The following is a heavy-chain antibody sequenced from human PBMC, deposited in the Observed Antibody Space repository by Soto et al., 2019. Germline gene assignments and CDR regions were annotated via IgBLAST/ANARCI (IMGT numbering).Heavy chain of an antibody. D-gene: IGHD2-2*01. V-gene: IGHV4-34*08. CDR2: IFHSGDI. Sequence: PSEKLSLTCAVYGGTFSGYHWSWSRQTPGQGLECIAEIFHSGDINYNPSLKGRVIISVDTSKNLFSRNLTSVAAADTAVYLCQNSTSFPKRPFEIGFPGTSVT. CDR3: QNSTSFPKRPFEI. J-gene: IGHJ3*02. CDR1: GGTFSGYH.